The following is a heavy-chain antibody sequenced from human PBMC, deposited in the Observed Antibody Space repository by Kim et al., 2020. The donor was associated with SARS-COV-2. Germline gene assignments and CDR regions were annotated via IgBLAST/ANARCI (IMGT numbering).Heavy chain of an antibody. CDR3: ARDLRCSGGSCYYYFDY. D-gene: IGHD2-15*01. V-gene: IGHV1-3*01. J-gene: IGHJ4*02. Sequence: CQGRVTITRDTSASTAYMELSSLRSEDTAVYYCARDLRCSGGSCYYYFDYWGQGTLVTVSS.